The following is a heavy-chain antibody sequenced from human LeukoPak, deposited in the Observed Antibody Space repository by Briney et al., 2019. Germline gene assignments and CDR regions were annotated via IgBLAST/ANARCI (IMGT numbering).Heavy chain of an antibody. V-gene: IGHV4-39*01. J-gene: IGHJ4*02. CDR1: GGSISSSSYY. Sequence: PSETLSLTCTVSGGSISSSSYYWGWIRQPPGKGLEWIGSIHYSGSTYYNPSLKSRVTISVDTSKNQFSLKLSSVTAADTAVYYCARLVDIVATTEPRIDYWGQGTLVTVSS. CDR2: IHYSGST. CDR3: ARLVDIVATTEPRIDY. D-gene: IGHD5-12*01.